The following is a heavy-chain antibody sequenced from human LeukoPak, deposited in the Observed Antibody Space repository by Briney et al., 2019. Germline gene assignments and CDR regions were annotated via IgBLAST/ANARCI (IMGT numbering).Heavy chain of an antibody. CDR2: TYYRSKWYN. CDR3: ARVAPPEMSLDY. D-gene: IGHD5-24*01. CDR1: GDSVSSNSAA. Sequence: SQTLSLTCVISGDSVSSNSAAWNWIRPSPSRGLEWLGRTYYRSKWYNDYAVSVKSRITINPDTSKNQFSLQLNSVTPEDTAVYYCARVAPPEMSLDYWGQGTLVTVSS. J-gene: IGHJ4*02. V-gene: IGHV6-1*01.